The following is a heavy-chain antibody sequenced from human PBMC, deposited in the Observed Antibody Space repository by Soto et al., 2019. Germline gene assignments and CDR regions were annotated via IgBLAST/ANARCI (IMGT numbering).Heavy chain of an antibody. CDR1: GFMFSSAW. V-gene: IGHV3-15*01. J-gene: IGHJ4*02. Sequence: EVKVVESGGDFVKPGGSLRLSCATSGFMFSSAWMSWVRQAPGKGLEWVGRIKSRSDGGARDYAAPVKGRFNISRDDSKHMAYLQMDSLKVEDSAVYYCVEGWNDFWGQGTLVTVSS. CDR3: VEGWNDF. CDR2: IKSRSDGGAR. D-gene: IGHD1-1*01.